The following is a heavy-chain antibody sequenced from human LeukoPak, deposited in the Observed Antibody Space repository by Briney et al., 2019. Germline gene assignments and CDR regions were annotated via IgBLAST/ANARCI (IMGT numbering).Heavy chain of an antibody. Sequence: GGSLSLSCAASGFTFDDYGMSWVRQAPGKGLEWVSGINWNGGSTCYADSVKGRFTISRDNAKTSLYLQMNSLRAEDAALYYCARFLGGGSYTSVDYWGQGTLVTVSS. CDR1: GFTFDDYG. CDR3: ARFLGGGSYTSVDY. J-gene: IGHJ4*02. D-gene: IGHD1-26*01. V-gene: IGHV3-20*04. CDR2: INWNGGST.